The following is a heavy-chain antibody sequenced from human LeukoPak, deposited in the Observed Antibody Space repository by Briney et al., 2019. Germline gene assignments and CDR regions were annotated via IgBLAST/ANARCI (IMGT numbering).Heavy chain of an antibody. D-gene: IGHD2-15*01. CDR1: GFTFSSYS. Sequence: GGSLRLSCAASGFTFSSYSMKWVRQAPGKGLEWVSSISSSSSYIYYADSVKGRFTISRDNAKNSLYLQMNSLRAEDTAVYYCARDEVVVAANYFDYWGQGTLVTVSS. CDR2: ISSSSSYI. J-gene: IGHJ4*02. V-gene: IGHV3-21*01. CDR3: ARDEVVVAANYFDY.